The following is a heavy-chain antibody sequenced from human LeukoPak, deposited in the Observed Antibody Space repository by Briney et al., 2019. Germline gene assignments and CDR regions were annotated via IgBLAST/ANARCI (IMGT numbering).Heavy chain of an antibody. Sequence: GRSLRLSCAASGFTLSSFTMHWVRHNPGKGLEWVAVISYDESQKWYADSVKGRFTISRDISKNTLYLEMDSLKGEDTAVYYCARAYDSSWHNFDYWGQGSLVTVSS. V-gene: IGHV3-30-3*01. CDR2: ISYDESQK. CDR1: GFTLSSFT. CDR3: ARAYDSSWHNFDY. J-gene: IGHJ4*02. D-gene: IGHD6-13*01.